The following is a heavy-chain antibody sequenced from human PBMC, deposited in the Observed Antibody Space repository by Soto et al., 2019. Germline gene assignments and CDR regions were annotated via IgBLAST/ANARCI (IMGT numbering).Heavy chain of an antibody. V-gene: IGHV1-2*04. Sequence: ASVKVSCKASGYTFTGYYMHWVRQAPGQGLEWMGWINPNSGGTNYAQKFQGWVTMTRDTSISTDYMEMSRLRSDDTAVYYCAGDGRDCSGGSCYSRVDPYYYYYGMDVWGQGTTVTVSS. CDR2: INPNSGGT. D-gene: IGHD2-15*01. J-gene: IGHJ6*02. CDR1: GYTFTGYY. CDR3: AGDGRDCSGGSCYSRVDPYYYYYGMDV.